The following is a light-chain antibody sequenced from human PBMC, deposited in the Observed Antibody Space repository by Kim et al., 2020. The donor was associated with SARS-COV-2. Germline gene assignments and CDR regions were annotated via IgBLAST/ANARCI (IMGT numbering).Light chain of an antibody. Sequence: SASIGDKVTITGRASQSINKWLAWYQQKPGTAPKLLIYKTSILESGVPSRFSGSVSGTEFTLTISSLQPDDFATYSCQQYDNYSSAFGQGTKLE. CDR2: KTS. J-gene: IGKJ2*01. CDR1: QSINKW. V-gene: IGKV1-5*03. CDR3: QQYDNYSSA.